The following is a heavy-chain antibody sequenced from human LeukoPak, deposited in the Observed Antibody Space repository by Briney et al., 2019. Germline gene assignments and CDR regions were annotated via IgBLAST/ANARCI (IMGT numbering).Heavy chain of an antibody. CDR1: GYSFASYW. V-gene: IGHV5-51*01. Sequence: GESLKISCQGSGYSFASYWMGWVRQLPGKGLEWMGIIYPGDSDTRYSPSFQGQVTISADKSISTTYLQWSSLKASDTAIYYCARRFRSGPYCDYWGQGTLVTVSS. J-gene: IGHJ4*02. CDR2: IYPGDSDT. D-gene: IGHD1-26*01. CDR3: ARRFRSGPYCDY.